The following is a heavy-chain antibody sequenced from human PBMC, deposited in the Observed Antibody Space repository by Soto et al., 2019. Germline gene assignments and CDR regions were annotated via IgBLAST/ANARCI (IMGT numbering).Heavy chain of an antibody. Sequence: QVQVVESGGGVVQPGRSLRLSCAASGFTFSSYGMHWVRQAPGKGLEWVAVIWYDGRNKYYADSVKGRFTISRDNSKNTVFLQMNSLRVDDTAVYYCARVRYCSGGSCYDAMEVWGKGTKVTVSS. CDR2: IWYDGRNK. D-gene: IGHD2-15*01. CDR3: ARVRYCSGGSCYDAMEV. CDR1: GFTFSSYG. V-gene: IGHV3-33*01. J-gene: IGHJ6*04.